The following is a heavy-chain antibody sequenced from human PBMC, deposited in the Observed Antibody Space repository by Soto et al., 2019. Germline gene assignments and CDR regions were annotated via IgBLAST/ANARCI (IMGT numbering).Heavy chain of an antibody. V-gene: IGHV4-59*08. Sequence: SETLSLTCTVSGDPISGNYWSWIRQPPGKRPEWIGYVYYTGSTNYNPSLKSRVTISVDTSKNQFSLRLSSVTAADTAVYNCARYKKLIVDYWGRGTLVTVSS. J-gene: IGHJ4*02. CDR1: GDPISGNY. CDR3: ARYKKLIVDY. D-gene: IGHD1-20*01. CDR2: VYYTGST.